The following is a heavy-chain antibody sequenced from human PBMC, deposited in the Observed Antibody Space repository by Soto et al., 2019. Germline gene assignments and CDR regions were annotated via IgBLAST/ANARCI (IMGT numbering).Heavy chain of an antibody. J-gene: IGHJ6*02. D-gene: IGHD1-26*01. V-gene: IGHV3-48*02. CDR3: ARDSRGEEPSYYGMDV. CDR1: GFTFSSYS. CDR2: ISSSSSTI. Sequence: PGGSLRLSCAASGFTFSSYSMNWVRQAPGKGLEWVSYISSSSSTIYYADSVKGRFTISRDNAKNSLYLQMNSLRDEDTAVYYCARDSRGEEPSYYGMDVWGQETTVTVSS.